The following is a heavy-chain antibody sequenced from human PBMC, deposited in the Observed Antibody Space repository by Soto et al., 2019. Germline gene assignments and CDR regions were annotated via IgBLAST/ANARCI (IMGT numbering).Heavy chain of an antibody. CDR3: AKDLDDIVATIGDY. D-gene: IGHD5-12*01. V-gene: IGHV3-23*01. CDR2: ISGSGGST. J-gene: IGHJ4*02. Sequence: EVQLLESGGGLVQPGGSLRLSCAASGFTFSSYAMSWVRQAPGKGLEWVSAISGSGGSTYYEDSVKGRFTISRDNYKNTLYLQINSLADEDTAVYYCAKDLDDIVATIGDYWGQGTLVTVSS. CDR1: GFTFSSYA.